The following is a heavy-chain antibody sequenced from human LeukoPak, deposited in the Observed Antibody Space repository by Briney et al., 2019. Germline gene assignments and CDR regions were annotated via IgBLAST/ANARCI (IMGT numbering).Heavy chain of an antibody. Sequence: GGSLRLSCVASGFTFGDNYMSWIRQAPGKGLECLSYISGSGTTIYYADSVKGRFTISRDNAKNSLYLQMISLRVEDTALYYCAKSIEGSGSYYDSYFDYWGQEPWSPSPQ. J-gene: IGHJ4*01. V-gene: IGHV3-11*01. CDR1: GFTFGDNY. CDR2: ISGSGTTI. CDR3: AKSIEGSGSYYDSYFDY. D-gene: IGHD3-10*01.